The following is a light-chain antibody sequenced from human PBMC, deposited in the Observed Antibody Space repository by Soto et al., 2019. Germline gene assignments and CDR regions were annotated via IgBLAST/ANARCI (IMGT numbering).Light chain of an antibody. CDR3: QQYYNLPIT. J-gene: IGKJ5*01. CDR1: QDISNH. Sequence: DIPMTQSPSSLSASVGDRVTITCQASQDISNHLNWYQQKPGKAPKLLIYDASNLETGVPSRFSGSGSGTDFTVTISSLQPEDFATYSCQQYYNLPITFGQGTRLEIK. CDR2: DAS. V-gene: IGKV1-33*01.